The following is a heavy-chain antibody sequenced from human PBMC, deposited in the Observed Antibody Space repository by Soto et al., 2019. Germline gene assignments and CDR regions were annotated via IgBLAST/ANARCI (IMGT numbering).Heavy chain of an antibody. J-gene: IGHJ3*01. D-gene: IGHD6-25*01. CDR1: GFTFSTHA. CDR3: ARDSGPAGGGACDV. Sequence: VQLLESGGGLVQPGGSLRLSCAASGFTFSTHAMIWVRQAPGKGLNWVSTVDVGGGSTYYTDSVKGRFTVSRDKSKNTVYLPLNTLSAEATAIYFCARDSGPAGGGACDVWGQGTMVTVSS. V-gene: IGHV3-23*01. CDR2: VDVGGGST.